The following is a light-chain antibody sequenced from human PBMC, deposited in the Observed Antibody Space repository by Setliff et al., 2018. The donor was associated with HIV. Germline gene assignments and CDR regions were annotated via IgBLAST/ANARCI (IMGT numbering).Light chain of an antibody. CDR2: EVS. J-gene: IGLJ1*01. V-gene: IGLV2-14*01. CDR3: SSYTSSSTLV. Sequence: QSALTQPASASGSPGQSITISCTGASSDVGGYNYVSWYQQHPGKAPKLMIYEVSKRPSGVPNRFSGSKSGNTASLTISGLQAEDEADYYCSSYTSSSTLVFGSGTKGTVL. CDR1: SSDVGGYNY.